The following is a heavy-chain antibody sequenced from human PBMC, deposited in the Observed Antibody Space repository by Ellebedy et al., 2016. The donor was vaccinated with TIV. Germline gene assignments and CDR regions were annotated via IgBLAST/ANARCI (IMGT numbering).Heavy chain of an antibody. CDR2: IYYSGTT. D-gene: IGHD4-17*01. V-gene: IGHV4-59*01. Sequence: MPSETLSLTCTVPGISIGRYFWNWIRQSPEKGLEWTGYIYYSGTTTYSPSLKSRVTMSVDPSKNQFSLRLTSATAADTAVYYCARRLHYGDWYFDLWGRGTLVTVSS. CDR3: ARRLHYGDWYFDL. J-gene: IGHJ2*01. CDR1: GISIGRYF.